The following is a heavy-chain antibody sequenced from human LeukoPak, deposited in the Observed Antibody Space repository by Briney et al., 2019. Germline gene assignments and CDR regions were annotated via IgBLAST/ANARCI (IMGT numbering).Heavy chain of an antibody. Sequence: ASVKVSCKASGYTFTGYYMHWVRQAPGQGLEWMGWINPNSGGTNYAQKFQGRVTITRNTSISTAYMELSSLRSEDTAVYYCARALFGASIYYMDVWGKGTTVTISS. D-gene: IGHD3-10*01. CDR2: INPNSGGT. CDR3: ARALFGASIYYMDV. CDR1: GYTFTGYY. V-gene: IGHV1-2*02. J-gene: IGHJ6*03.